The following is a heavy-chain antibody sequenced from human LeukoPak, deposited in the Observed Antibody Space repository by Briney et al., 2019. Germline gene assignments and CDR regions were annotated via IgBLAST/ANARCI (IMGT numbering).Heavy chain of an antibody. V-gene: IGHV1-69*01. CDR3: ARYDFWSGFGWFDP. CDR2: IIPIFGRA. D-gene: IGHD3-3*01. J-gene: IGHJ5*02. Sequence: SVKVSCKASGGTFSSYAISWVRQAPGQGLEWMGGIIPIFGRANYAQKFQGRVTITADESTSTAYMELSSLRSEDTAVYYCARYDFWSGFGWFDPWGQGTLVTVSS. CDR1: GGTFSSYA.